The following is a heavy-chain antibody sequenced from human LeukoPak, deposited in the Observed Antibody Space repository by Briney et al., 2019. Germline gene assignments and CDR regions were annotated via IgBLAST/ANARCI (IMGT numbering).Heavy chain of an antibody. V-gene: IGHV4-34*01. J-gene: IGHJ4*02. Sequence: ASETLSLTCAVYGGSFSGYYWSWIRQPPGKGLEWIGEINHSGSTNYNPSLKSRVTISVDTSKNQFSLKLSSVTAADTAVYYCARAPRWLQRSFDCWGQGTLVTVSS. D-gene: IGHD5-12*01. CDR3: ARAPRWLQRSFDC. CDR1: GGSFSGYY. CDR2: INHSGST.